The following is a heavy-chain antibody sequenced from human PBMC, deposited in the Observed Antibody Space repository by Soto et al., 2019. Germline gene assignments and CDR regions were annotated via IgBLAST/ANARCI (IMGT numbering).Heavy chain of an antibody. V-gene: IGHV1-3*01. CDR3: ARGGHTAMGASYYYGMDV. Sequence: GASVKVSCKASGYTFTSYAMHWVRQAPGQRLEWMGWINAGNGNTKYSQKFQGRVTITRDTSASTAYMELSSLRSEDTAVYYCARGGHTAMGASYYYGMDVWGQGTTVTVSS. J-gene: IGHJ6*02. CDR2: INAGNGNT. D-gene: IGHD5-18*01. CDR1: GYTFTSYA.